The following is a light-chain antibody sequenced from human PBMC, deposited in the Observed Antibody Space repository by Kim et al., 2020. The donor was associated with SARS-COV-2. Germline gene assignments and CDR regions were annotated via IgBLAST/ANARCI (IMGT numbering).Light chain of an antibody. V-gene: IGLV6-57*03. Sequence: TLAISCTRSRGSIGSNYVQWYQPRQVRAHTSVVYKDIQRPSGVPYRFAGSSDSSCNSAYLTVSGLKTEDEADYYGQTYDSSIVVLGAGTQRTVL. CDR2: KDI. J-gene: IGLJ2*01. CDR3: QTYDSSIVV. CDR1: RGSIGSNY.